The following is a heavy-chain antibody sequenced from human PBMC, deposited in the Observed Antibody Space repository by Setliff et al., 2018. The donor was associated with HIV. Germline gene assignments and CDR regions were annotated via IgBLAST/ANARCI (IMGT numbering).Heavy chain of an antibody. CDR3: AKVFDYGIDGFDI. CDR2: VGAVGAPT. V-gene: IGHV3-23*01. D-gene: IGHD4-17*01. Sequence: PGGSLRLSCAASGFNFNSYAMGWVRQAPGKGLEWVSTVGAVGAPTHYAESVKGRFTISKDNSKDTLYLQMSGLRDEDTALYYCAKVFDYGIDGFDIWGQGTLVTVS. CDR1: GFNFNSYA. J-gene: IGHJ3*02.